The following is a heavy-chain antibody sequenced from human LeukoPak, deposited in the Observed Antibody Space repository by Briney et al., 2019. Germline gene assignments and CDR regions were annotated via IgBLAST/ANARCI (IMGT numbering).Heavy chain of an antibody. D-gene: IGHD6-13*01. Sequence: PGRSLRLSCAASGFTFDDYAMHWVRQAPGKGLEWVSGISWNSGSIGYADSVKGRFTISRDNAKNSLYLQMNSLGAEDTALYYCAKDLKGIAAAGPGGYFGYWGQGTLVTVSS. CDR2: ISWNSGSI. CDR1: GFTFDDYA. V-gene: IGHV3-9*01. CDR3: AKDLKGIAAAGPGGYFGY. J-gene: IGHJ4*02.